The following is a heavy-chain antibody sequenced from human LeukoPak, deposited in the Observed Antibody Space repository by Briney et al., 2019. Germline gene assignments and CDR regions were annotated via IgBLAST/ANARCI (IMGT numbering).Heavy chain of an antibody. CDR2: INRSGTT. J-gene: IGHJ3*02. Sequence: SETLSLTCAVYGGSFNGYYWSWVRQTPGKGLEWIGEINRSGTTNYNPSLGSRVSMSVDTSKSQVSLRLTSVTAADTAVYYCARVVGATHPRRFDIWGQGTMVTVSS. CDR3: ARVVGATHPRRFDI. D-gene: IGHD1-26*01. CDR1: GGSFNGYY. V-gene: IGHV4-34*01.